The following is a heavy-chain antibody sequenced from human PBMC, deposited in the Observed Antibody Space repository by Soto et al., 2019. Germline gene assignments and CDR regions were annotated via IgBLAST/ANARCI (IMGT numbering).Heavy chain of an antibody. CDR1: GFTFSSYW. J-gene: IGHJ4*02. CDR3: ARDLTYYYGSGSLDC. Sequence: EVQLVESGGGLVQPGGSLRLSCAASGFTFSSYWMHWVRQAPGKGLVWVSRINSDGSSTSYADSVKGRFTISRDNAKNTLYLQMNSLRAEDTAVYYCARDLTYYYGSGSLDCWGQGTLVTVSS. CDR2: INSDGSST. D-gene: IGHD3-10*01. V-gene: IGHV3-74*01.